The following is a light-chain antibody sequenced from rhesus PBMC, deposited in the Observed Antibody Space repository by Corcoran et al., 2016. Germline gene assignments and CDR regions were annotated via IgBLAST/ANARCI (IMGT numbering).Light chain of an antibody. Sequence: QVTLTQSPATLSLSPGERATLSCRASQSVRRSLAWYHQNPGQSHRLLIYGASSRATGIPERFSASGYGTDVTLTISSLEPEDGGDYHCFQHSSGWTFGQGTKVEIK. V-gene: IGKV3-10*01. CDR1: QSVRRS. CDR2: GAS. J-gene: IGKJ1*01. CDR3: FQHSSGWT.